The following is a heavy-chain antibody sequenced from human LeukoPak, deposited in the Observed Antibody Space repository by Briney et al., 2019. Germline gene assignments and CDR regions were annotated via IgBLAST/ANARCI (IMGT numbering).Heavy chain of an antibody. J-gene: IGHJ3*02. D-gene: IGHD2-15*01. CDR2: ISSSSSYI. CDR3: ARSPVGYCSGGSCYTPPAHAFDI. V-gene: IGHV3-21*01. Sequence: PGGSLRLSCAASGFTFSSYSMNWVRQAPGKGLEWVSSISSSSSYIYYADSVKGRFTISRDNAKNSLYLQMNSLRAEDTAVYYSARSPVGYCSGGSCYTPPAHAFDIWGQGTMVTVPS. CDR1: GFTFSSYS.